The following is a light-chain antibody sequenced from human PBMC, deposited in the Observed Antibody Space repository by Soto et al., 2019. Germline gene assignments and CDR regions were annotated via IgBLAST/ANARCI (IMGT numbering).Light chain of an antibody. CDR1: SSDVGGYNS. CDR2: EGS. J-gene: IGLJ1*01. V-gene: IGLV2-23*01. CDR3: CSYAGSSTYV. Sequence: QSVLTQPASVSGSPGQSITVSCTGTSSDVGGYNSVSWYQQHPGKTPKLMIYEGSKRPSGVSNRFSGSKSGNTASLTISILQAEDEADYYCCSYAGSSTYVFGTGTKLTVL.